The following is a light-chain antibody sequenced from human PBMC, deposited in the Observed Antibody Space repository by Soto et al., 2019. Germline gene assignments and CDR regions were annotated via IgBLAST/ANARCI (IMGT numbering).Light chain of an antibody. J-gene: IGKJ2*01. CDR1: QSVSNH. CDR3: QQSSNWWP. V-gene: IGKV3D-15*01. CDR2: DAS. Sequence: EIVMTQSPATLSVSPGERATLSCRASQSVSNHLAWYQKKPGQAPRLLIYDASTRATGIPARFSGSGSGKDFTLTISSLPAEDFAVYYCQQSSNWWPFGQGTKLEIK.